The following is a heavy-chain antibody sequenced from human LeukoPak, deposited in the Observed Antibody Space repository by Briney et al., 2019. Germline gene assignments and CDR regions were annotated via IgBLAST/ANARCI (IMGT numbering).Heavy chain of an antibody. J-gene: IGHJ4*02. CDR2: ISPSGAST. CDR3: ARYGHSPFFDY. D-gene: IGHD4-17*01. Sequence: GASVKVSCKASGYTFTSYYVHWVRQAPGQGLEWMGIISPSGASTSYAQKFQGRVTMTRDMSTSTVYMELSSLRSEDTAVYFCARYGHSPFFDYWGQGTLVIVSS. V-gene: IGHV1-46*01. CDR1: GYTFTSYY.